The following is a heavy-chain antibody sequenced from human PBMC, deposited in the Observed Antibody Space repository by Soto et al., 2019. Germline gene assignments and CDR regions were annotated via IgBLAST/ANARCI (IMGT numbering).Heavy chain of an antibody. CDR2: IIPLLNTP. CDR1: GGTFSSYA. J-gene: IGHJ6*02. D-gene: IGHD6-6*01. Sequence: SVKVSCKASGGTFSSYAVSWVRQAPGQGLEWMGVIIPLLNTPKYVQKFQGRVTITADASATTAYMELSSLRSDDTAVYYCARESSSPNYYYYGMDVWGQGTTVTVSS. V-gene: IGHV1-69*13. CDR3: ARESSSPNYYYYGMDV.